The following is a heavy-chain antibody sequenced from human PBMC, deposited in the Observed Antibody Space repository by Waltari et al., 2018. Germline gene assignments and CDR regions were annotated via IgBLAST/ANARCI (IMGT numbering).Heavy chain of an antibody. J-gene: IGHJ4*02. CDR1: GGSISSSSYY. Sequence: QLQLQESGPGLVKPSETLSLTCTVSGGSISSSSYYWGWIRQPPGKGLEWIGSIYYSGSTYYNPSLKSRVTISVETSKNQFSLKLSSVTAADTAVYYCVRVWSGSSLYWGQGTLVTVSS. D-gene: IGHD6-13*01. CDR2: IYYSGST. CDR3: VRVWSGSSLY. V-gene: IGHV4-39*07.